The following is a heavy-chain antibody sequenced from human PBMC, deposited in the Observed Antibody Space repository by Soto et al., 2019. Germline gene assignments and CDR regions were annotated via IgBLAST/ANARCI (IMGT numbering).Heavy chain of an antibody. Sequence: QVQLVESGGGVVQPGRSLRLSCAASGFPFSSYGMHWVRQAPGKGLEWVAVISYDGSNKYYAESVKGRFTISRDNSKHTLYLQINSLRAEDTAVYDCAKSPVAGNIFDDWGQGTLVTVSS. D-gene: IGHD6-19*01. CDR3: AKSPVAGNIFDD. CDR2: ISYDGSNK. CDR1: GFPFSSYG. V-gene: IGHV3-30*18. J-gene: IGHJ4*02.